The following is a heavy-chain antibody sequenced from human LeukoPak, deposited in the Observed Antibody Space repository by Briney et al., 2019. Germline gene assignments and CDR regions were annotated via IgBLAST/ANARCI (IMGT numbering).Heavy chain of an antibody. V-gene: IGHV1-69*13. CDR1: GYTFTGYY. CDR2: IIPIFGTA. Sequence: ASVKVSCKASGYTFTGYYIHWVRQAPGQGLEWMGGIIPIFGTANYAQKFQGRVTITADESTSTAYMELSSLRSEDTAVYYCARGRLRFKWDDAFDIWGQGTMVTVSS. CDR3: ARGRLRFKWDDAFDI. D-gene: IGHD3-3*01. J-gene: IGHJ3*02.